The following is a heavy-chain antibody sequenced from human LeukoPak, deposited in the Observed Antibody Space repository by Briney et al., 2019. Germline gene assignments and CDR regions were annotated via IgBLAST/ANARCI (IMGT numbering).Heavy chain of an antibody. CDR1: GGSISSGGYY. CDR3: ARLDHSLSGGSFLNFHWFDP. D-gene: IGHD2-15*01. CDR2: IYHSGST. Sequence: PSETLSLTCSVSGGSISSGGYYWSWVRQPPGRGLEWIGYIYHSGSTYYNPSLKSRVTISVNRSKNQFSLKLSSVTAVDTAVYYCARLDHSLSGGSFLNFHWFDPWGQGTLVTVSS. J-gene: IGHJ5*02. V-gene: IGHV4-30-2*01.